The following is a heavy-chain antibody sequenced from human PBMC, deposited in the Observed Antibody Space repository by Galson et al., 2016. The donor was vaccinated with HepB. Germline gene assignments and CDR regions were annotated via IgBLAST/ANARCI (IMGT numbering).Heavy chain of an antibody. Sequence: PALVKPTQTLTLTCTVSGFSLSNDRMGVSWIRQPPGKALEWLAHIFANDEKSYSTSLKSRLTISKDTSISQVVLTMTNMDPVDTATYYCAREVVPTDAHNRFDPWGQGTLVTVSS. CDR1: GFSLSNDRMG. J-gene: IGHJ5*02. CDR2: IFANDEK. V-gene: IGHV2-26*01. CDR3: AREVVPTDAHNRFDP. D-gene: IGHD2-2*01.